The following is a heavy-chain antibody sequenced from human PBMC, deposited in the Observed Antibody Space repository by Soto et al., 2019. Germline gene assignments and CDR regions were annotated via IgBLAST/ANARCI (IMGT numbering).Heavy chain of an antibody. V-gene: IGHV1-2*02. D-gene: IGHD2-15*01. CDR3: AREASAVVSLDY. CDR2: INPNSGDT. CDR1: GYIFTAYS. Sequence: SVKVSCQASGYIFTAYSMHWVRQAPGQGLEWLGWINPNSGDTIYAQKFQDRVTMTCDTSVSTAYLELSSLSSDDTALYYCAREASAVVSLDYWGQGTLVTVSS. J-gene: IGHJ4*02.